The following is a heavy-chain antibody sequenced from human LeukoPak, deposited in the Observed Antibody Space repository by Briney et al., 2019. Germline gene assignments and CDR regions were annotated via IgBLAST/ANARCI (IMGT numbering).Heavy chain of an antibody. CDR3: AKDADSGSYSGLDY. CDR2: ISGSGGST. Sequence: PGGTLRLSCAASGFTFSTYAMSWVRQAPGKGLEWVSAISGSGGSTYYADSVKGRFTISRDNSKNTLYLQMNSLRAEDTAVYYCAKDADSGSYSGLDYWGQGTLVTVSS. D-gene: IGHD1-26*01. V-gene: IGHV3-23*01. CDR1: GFTFSTYA. J-gene: IGHJ4*02.